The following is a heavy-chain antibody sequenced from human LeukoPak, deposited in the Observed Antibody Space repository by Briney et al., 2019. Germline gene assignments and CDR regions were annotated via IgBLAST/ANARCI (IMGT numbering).Heavy chain of an antibody. D-gene: IGHD5-24*01. CDR3: ARGAMATGNFDY. V-gene: IGHV4-34*01. CDR2: INHSGST. Sequence: SETLSLTCAVCGGSFSGYYWSWIRQPPGKGLEWIGEINHSGSTDYNPSLKSRVTISVDTSKNQFSLKLSSVTAADTAVYYCARGAMATGNFDYWGQGTLVTVSS. CDR1: GGSFSGYY. J-gene: IGHJ4*02.